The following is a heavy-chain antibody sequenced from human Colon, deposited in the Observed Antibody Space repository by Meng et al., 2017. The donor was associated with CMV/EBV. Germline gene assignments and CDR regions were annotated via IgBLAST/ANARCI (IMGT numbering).Heavy chain of an antibody. CDR3: ARGKRDFWSGYYSRGWFDP. CDR1: GGSFSGYY. D-gene: IGHD3-3*01. J-gene: IGHJ5*02. V-gene: IGHV4-34*01. Sequence: SETLSPTCAVYGGSFSGYYWSWIRQPPGKGLAWIGEINHSGSTNYNPSLKSRVAISVDTSKNQFSLKLSSVTAADTAVYYCARGKRDFWSGYYSRGWFDPWGQGTLVTVSS. CDR2: INHSGST.